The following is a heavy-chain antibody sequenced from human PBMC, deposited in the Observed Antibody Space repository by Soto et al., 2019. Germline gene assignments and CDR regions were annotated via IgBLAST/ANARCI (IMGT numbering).Heavy chain of an antibody. CDR2: ISGSGGST. V-gene: IGHV3-23*01. CDR1: GFTFSSYA. J-gene: IGHJ4*02. D-gene: IGHD2-15*01. Sequence: EVQLLESGGGLVQPGGSLRLSCAASGFTFSSYAMSWVRQAPGKGLEWVSAISGSGGSTYYADSVKGRFTISRDNSKNTLYLQMNSLRGEDTAVYYCAKGGLGYCSGGSCYPYYFDYWGQGTLVTVSS. CDR3: AKGGLGYCSGGSCYPYYFDY.